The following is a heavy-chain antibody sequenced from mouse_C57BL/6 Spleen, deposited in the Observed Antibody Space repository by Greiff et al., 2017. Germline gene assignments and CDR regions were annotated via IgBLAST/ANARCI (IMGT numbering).Heavy chain of an antibody. V-gene: IGHV1-26*01. CDR2: INPNNGGT. D-gene: IGHD2-4*01. CDR1: GYTFTDYY. J-gene: IGHJ2*01. CDR3: ARDGPYDYWDLDY. Sequence: VQLQQSGPELVKPGASVKISCKASGYTFTDYYMHWVKQSHGKSLEWIGDINPNNGGTSYNQKFKGKATLTVDKSYSTAYMELRSLTSEYSAVYYCARDGPYDYWDLDYWGQGTTLTVAS.